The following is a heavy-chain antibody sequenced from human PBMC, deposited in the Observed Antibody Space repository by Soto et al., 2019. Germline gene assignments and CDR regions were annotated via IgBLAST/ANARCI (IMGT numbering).Heavy chain of an antibody. V-gene: IGHV1-2*04. J-gene: IGHJ5*02. Sequence: ASVNVSCKASGYTFTGYYMHWVRQAPGQGLEWMGWINPNSGGTNYAQKFQGWVTMTRDTSISTAYMELSRLRSDDTAVYYCARAGTTFSVPCHHWFDPWGQGTLGTVSS. D-gene: IGHD1-7*01. CDR3: ARAGTTFSVPCHHWFDP. CDR1: GYTFTGYY. CDR2: INPNSGGT.